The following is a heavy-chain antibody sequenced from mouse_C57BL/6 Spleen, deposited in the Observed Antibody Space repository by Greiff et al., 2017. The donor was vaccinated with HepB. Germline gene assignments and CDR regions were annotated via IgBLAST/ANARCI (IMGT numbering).Heavy chain of an antibody. CDR2: IYPGSGST. V-gene: IGHV1-55*01. Sequence: QVQLQQPGAELVKPGASVKMSCKASGYTFTSYWITWVKQRPGQGLEWIGDIYPGSGSTNYNEKFKSKATLTVDTSSSTAYMQLSSLTSEDSAVYYCAKGSLSGNYWFAYWGKGTLVTVSA. CDR3: AKGSLSGNYWFAY. J-gene: IGHJ3*01. CDR1: GYTFTSYW. D-gene: IGHD2-1*01.